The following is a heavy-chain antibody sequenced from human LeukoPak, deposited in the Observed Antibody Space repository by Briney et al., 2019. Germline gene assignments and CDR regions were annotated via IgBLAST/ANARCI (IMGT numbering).Heavy chain of an antibody. CDR1: GFTFSSYA. V-gene: IGHV3-23*01. J-gene: IGHJ3*02. Sequence: EAGGSLRLSCAASGFTFSSYAMSWVRQAPGKGLEWVSAISGSGGSTYYADSVKGRFTISRDNSKNTLYLQMNSLRAEDTAVYYCAKVWFGETDAFDIWGQGTMVTVSS. CDR3: AKVWFGETDAFDI. D-gene: IGHD3-10*01. CDR2: ISGSGGST.